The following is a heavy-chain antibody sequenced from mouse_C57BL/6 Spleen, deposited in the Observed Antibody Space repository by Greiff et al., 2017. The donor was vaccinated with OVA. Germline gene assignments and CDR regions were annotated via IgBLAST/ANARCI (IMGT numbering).Heavy chain of an antibody. D-gene: IGHD2-1*01. CDR2: ISSGSSTI. CDR1: GFTFSDYG. Sequence: EVKLVESGGGLVKPGGSLKLSCAASGFTFSDYGMHWVRQAPEKGLEWVAYISSGSSTIYYADTVKGRFTISRDHAKNTLFLQMTSLRSEDTAMYYCASYYGNYVYWYFDVWGTGTTVTVSS. V-gene: IGHV5-17*01. J-gene: IGHJ1*03. CDR3: ASYYGNYVYWYFDV.